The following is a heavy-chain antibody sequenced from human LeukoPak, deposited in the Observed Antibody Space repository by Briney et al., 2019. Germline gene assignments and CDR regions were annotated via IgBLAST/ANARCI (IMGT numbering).Heavy chain of an antibody. V-gene: IGHV3-74*01. D-gene: IGHD3-10*01. CDR3: ARGRGPYGWFDP. CDR2: INSDGSSI. Sequence: GGSLRLSCAASGFTSSSYWMHWVRQAPGKGLVWVSRINSDGSSINYADSVKGRFTISRDNTKNTLYLQMNSLRAEDAAVYYCARGRGPYGWFDPWGQGTLVTVSS. CDR1: GFTSSSYW. J-gene: IGHJ5*02.